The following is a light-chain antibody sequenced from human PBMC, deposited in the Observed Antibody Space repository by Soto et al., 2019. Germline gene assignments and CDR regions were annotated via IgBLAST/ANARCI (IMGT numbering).Light chain of an antibody. CDR2: KAS. CDR1: QNINTW. Sequence: DIQMTQSPSTLSASVGDRVTITCRASQNINTWLAWYQQKPGKGPKLLIYKASILETVVPSRFSGSGSGTEFTLTISSLQPDDFASYYCQQYQIYIPLTFGGGTKVEVK. CDR3: QQYQIYIPLT. V-gene: IGKV1-5*03. J-gene: IGKJ4*01.